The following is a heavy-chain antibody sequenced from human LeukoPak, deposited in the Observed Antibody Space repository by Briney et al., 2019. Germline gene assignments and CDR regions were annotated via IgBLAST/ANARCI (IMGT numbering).Heavy chain of an antibody. CDR1: GGSFSGYY. CDR2: INHSGST. CDR3: ARRTVRGVIKY. V-gene: IGHV4-34*01. J-gene: IGHJ4*02. Sequence: SETLSLTCAVYGGSFSGYYWSWIRQPPGKGLEWIGEINHSGSTNYNSSLKSRVSISVDTSKNQFSLKLSSVTAADTAVYYCARRTVRGVIKYWDQGTLVTVSS. D-gene: IGHD3-10*01.